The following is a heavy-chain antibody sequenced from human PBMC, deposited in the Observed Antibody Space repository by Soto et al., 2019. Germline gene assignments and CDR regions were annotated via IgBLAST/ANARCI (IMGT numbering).Heavy chain of an antibody. CDR2: IYYSGST. CDR1: GGSISSSSYY. CDR3: ASPCIAARQGCFDY. Sequence: QLQLQESGPGLVKPSETLSLTCTVSGGSISSSSYYWGWIRQPPGKGLEWIGSIYYSGSTYYNPSLKSRVTISVDTYKNQFSLQLSSVTAADTAVYYCASPCIAARQGCFDYWGQGTLVTVSS. V-gene: IGHV4-39*01. D-gene: IGHD6-6*01. J-gene: IGHJ4*02.